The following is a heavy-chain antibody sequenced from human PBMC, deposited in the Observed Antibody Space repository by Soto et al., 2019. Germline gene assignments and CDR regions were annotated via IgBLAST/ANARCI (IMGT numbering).Heavy chain of an antibody. D-gene: IGHD6-25*01. CDR2: IIAMFGTA. V-gene: IGHV1-69*01. CDR3: AGMAAAKYYFDY. CDR1: GGTFSSYD. Sequence: QGQLVQSGAEVMKPGASVKVSCKASGGTFSSYDINWVRQAPGQGLEWLGGIIAMFGTANYAQNFRGRITINADESTSTVYMELNSLRSEDTAVYYCAGMAAAKYYFDYWGQGTQVTVSS. J-gene: IGHJ4*02.